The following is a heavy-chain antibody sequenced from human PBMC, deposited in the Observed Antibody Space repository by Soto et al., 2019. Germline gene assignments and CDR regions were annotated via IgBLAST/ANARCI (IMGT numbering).Heavy chain of an antibody. Sequence: SETLSLTCAVSAGSIGTYYWSWIRQPPGKGLEWIGDIYYSGSTIYNPSLKSRVSISVDTSKKQFSLKVTSVTAADTAVYYCARLNSGSFDYWGQGTRVTVSS. CDR3: ARLNSGSFDY. CDR2: IYYSGST. V-gene: IGHV4-59*01. D-gene: IGHD1-26*01. CDR1: AGSIGTYY. J-gene: IGHJ4*02.